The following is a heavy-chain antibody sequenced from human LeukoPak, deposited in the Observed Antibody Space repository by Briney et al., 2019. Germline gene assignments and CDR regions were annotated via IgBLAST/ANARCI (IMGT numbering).Heavy chain of an antibody. CDR3: ARDWVHYYGSGSFH. V-gene: IGHV3-21*01. Sequence: GGSLRLSCAASGFTFSSYSMNWVRQAPGKGLEWVSSISSSSSNIYYADSVKGRFTISRDNAKNSLYLQMNSLRAEDTAVYYCARDWVHYYGSGSFHWGQGTLVTVSS. D-gene: IGHD3-10*01. J-gene: IGHJ4*02. CDR2: ISSSSSNI. CDR1: GFTFSSYS.